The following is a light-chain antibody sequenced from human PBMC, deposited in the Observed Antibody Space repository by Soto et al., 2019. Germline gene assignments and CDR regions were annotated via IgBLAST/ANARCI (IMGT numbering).Light chain of an antibody. Sequence: QSALTQPPSASGSPGQSVTISCTGTSSDVGASNYVSWYQQLPGKAPKLIIYEVDKRPSGVPDRFSGSKSGSTASLTVSGLQAEDEAKYYCFSYADTILGVFGGGTKLTVL. CDR3: FSYADTILGV. J-gene: IGLJ3*02. CDR2: EVD. CDR1: SSDVGASNY. V-gene: IGLV2-8*01.